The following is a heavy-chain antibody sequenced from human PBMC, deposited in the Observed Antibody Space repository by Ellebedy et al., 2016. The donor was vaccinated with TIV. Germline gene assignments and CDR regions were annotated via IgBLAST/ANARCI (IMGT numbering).Heavy chain of an antibody. CDR1: GGSISSSSYF. V-gene: IGHV4-39*01. CDR2: IYYSGRT. CDR3: ARSLDTAIANYDY. J-gene: IGHJ4*02. Sequence: MPSETLSLTCIVSGGSISSSSYFWGWIRQPPGKGLEWIGSIYYSGRTYCNPSLKIRVTVSVDTSKNQFSLKLSSVTAADTAVYYCARSLDTAIANYDYWGQGTLVTVSS. D-gene: IGHD5-18*01.